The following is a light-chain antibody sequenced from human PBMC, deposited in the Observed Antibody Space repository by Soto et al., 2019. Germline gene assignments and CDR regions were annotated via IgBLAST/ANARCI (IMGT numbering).Light chain of an antibody. V-gene: IGKV1-12*01. J-gene: IGKJ2*01. Sequence: DIQVTQSPSSVSASVGDRVTITCRASQDVSSWFAWYQQRPGKAPKLLIYAASNLHSGVPSRFSGSGSGTNFTLTISSLQPEDFATYYCQQANSFPYTFGQGTKVDIK. CDR1: QDVSSW. CDR3: QQANSFPYT. CDR2: AAS.